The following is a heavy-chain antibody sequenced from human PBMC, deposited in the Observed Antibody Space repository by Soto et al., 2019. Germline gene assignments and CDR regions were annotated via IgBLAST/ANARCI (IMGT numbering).Heavy chain of an antibody. Sequence: SQTLSLTCTVSGGSISTIPSNNYWGWMRQSPGRGLVWIGSIYKSGRTYYSPSLNSRVTISVDTSKNQFSLRLTSVTAADTAVYYCERGPGSCGQGALVAVSS. J-gene: IGHJ5*02. V-gene: IGHV4-39*01. CDR2: IYKSGRT. CDR3: ERGPGS. D-gene: IGHD5-12*01. CDR1: GGSISTIPSNNY.